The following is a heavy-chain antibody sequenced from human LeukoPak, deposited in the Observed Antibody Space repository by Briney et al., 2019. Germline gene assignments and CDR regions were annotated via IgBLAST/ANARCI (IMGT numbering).Heavy chain of an antibody. J-gene: IGHJ4*02. V-gene: IGHV4-34*01. CDR3: AREAYYYDSSGYRKFDY. CDR1: GGSFSGYY. D-gene: IGHD3-22*01. Sequence: SETLSLTCTVSGGSFSGYYWSWIRQPPGKGLEWIGEINHSGSTNYNPSLKSRVTISVDTSKNQFSLKLSSVTAADTAVYYRAREAYYYDSSGYRKFDYWGQGTLVTVSS. CDR2: INHSGST.